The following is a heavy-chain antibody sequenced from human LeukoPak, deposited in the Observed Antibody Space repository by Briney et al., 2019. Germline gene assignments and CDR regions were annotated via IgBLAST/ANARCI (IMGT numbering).Heavy chain of an antibody. J-gene: IGHJ4*02. Sequence: AGSLRLSCAASGFTFSNYEMNWVRQAPGKGLEWVSYISSNGNTLYYADSVKGRFTISRDNAKNSLYLQMNSLRAEDTAVYYCARGYCSGATCYSAGYWGRGTLVPVSS. V-gene: IGHV3-48*03. CDR1: GFTFSNYE. D-gene: IGHD2-15*01. CDR3: ARGYCSGATCYSAGY. CDR2: ISSNGNTL.